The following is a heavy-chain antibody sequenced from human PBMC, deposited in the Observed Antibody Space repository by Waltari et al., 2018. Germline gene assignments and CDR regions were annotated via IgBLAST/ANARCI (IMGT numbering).Heavy chain of an antibody. CDR1: GYSFTSYW. Sequence: EVQLVQSGPEVKKPGESLKISGKGSGYSFTSYWIGWVRQMPGKGLEWMGIIYPGDSDTSYSPSFQGQVTISADKSISTADLQWSSLKASDTAMYYCARIYDSSGYYEGWFDPWGQGTLVTVSS. J-gene: IGHJ5*02. D-gene: IGHD3-22*01. CDR3: ARIYDSSGYYEGWFDP. V-gene: IGHV5-51*03. CDR2: IYPGDSDT.